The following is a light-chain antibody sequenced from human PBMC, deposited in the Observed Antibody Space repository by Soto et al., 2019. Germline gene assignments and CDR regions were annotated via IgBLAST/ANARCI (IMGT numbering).Light chain of an antibody. Sequence: EIVLTQSPGTLSLSPGERATLSCIASQGVSSTYLAWYQQKPGQAPRLLTYGASFRATGIPDRFSGSGSGTDCTLTISRLEPEDFALYYCQQFGGSSSTFGQGIKVEIK. CDR1: QGVSSTY. V-gene: IGKV3-20*01. CDR3: QQFGGSSST. CDR2: GAS. J-gene: IGKJ1*01.